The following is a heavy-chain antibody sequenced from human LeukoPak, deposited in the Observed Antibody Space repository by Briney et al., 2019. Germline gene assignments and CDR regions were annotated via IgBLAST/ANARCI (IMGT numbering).Heavy chain of an antibody. D-gene: IGHD3-3*01. Sequence: PGGSLRLSCAASGFTFSSYWMTWVRQAPGKGLEWVANIKQDGSEKYYVDSVKGRFTISRDNAKNSLYLQMNSPRAEDTAVYYCAREEWSRIRRLQGINYYYYGMDVWGQGTTVTVSS. CDR2: IKQDGSEK. CDR1: GFTFSSYW. CDR3: AREEWSRIRRLQGINYYYYGMDV. V-gene: IGHV3-7*01. J-gene: IGHJ6*02.